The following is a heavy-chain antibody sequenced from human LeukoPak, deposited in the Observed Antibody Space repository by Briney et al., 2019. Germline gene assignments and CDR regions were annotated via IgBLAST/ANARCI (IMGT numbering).Heavy chain of an antibody. CDR2: ISYDGSNK. J-gene: IGHJ4*02. Sequence: GSLRLSCAASGFTFSSDAMHWVRQAPGEGLEWVAVISYDGSNKEYADSVKGRFIISRDNSKNTLYLQMNTLRAEDTAVYYCARARGLKGVAAAGHLDYWGQGILVTISS. CDR1: GFTFSSDA. D-gene: IGHD6-13*01. CDR3: ARARGLKGVAAAGHLDY. V-gene: IGHV3-30*04.